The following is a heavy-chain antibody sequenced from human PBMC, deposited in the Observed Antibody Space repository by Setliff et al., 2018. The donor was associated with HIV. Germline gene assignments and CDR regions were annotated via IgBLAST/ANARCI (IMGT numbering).Heavy chain of an antibody. V-gene: IGHV1-46*01. CDR2: INPSGGST. CDR1: GYNFTRYF. J-gene: IGHJ4*02. D-gene: IGHD1-26*01. CDR3: ARGWEGGMDY. Sequence: ASVKVSCKASGYNFTRYFMHCVRQAPGQGLEWLGMINPSGGSTWYAQKFQGRVTMTGDTSTNTLYMELSSLRSEDTAVYYCARGWEGGMDYWGQGTLVTVSS.